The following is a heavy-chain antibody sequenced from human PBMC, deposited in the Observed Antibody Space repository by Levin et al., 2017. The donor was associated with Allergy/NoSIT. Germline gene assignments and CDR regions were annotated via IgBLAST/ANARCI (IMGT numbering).Heavy chain of an antibody. V-gene: IGHV3-30*18. J-gene: IGHJ3*02. D-gene: IGHD6-19*01. CDR1: GFTFSSYG. CDR2: ISSDGRKK. CDR3: AKDGYGSGWYPLGNDAFEM. Sequence: QSGGSLRLSCAASGFTFSSYGMHWVRQAPGKGLEWVAVISSDGRKKFYADSVKGRFTISRDNSKNTLDLQMNSLRAEDTAVYYCAKDGYGSGWYPLGNDAFEMWGQGTKVSVSS.